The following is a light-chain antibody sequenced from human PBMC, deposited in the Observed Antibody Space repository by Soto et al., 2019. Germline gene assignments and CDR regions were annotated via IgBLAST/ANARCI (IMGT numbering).Light chain of an antibody. CDR1: SSDVGGYKY. CDR3: SSFAGSNNLL. V-gene: IGLV2-8*01. Sequence: QSALTQPPSASGSPGQSVTISCTGTSSDVGGYKYVSWYQQHPGKAPKLMIYEVSKRPSGVPDRFSGSKSGNTASLTVSGPQAEDEADYYGSSFAGSNNLLFGGGTKLTVL. CDR2: EVS. J-gene: IGLJ2*01.